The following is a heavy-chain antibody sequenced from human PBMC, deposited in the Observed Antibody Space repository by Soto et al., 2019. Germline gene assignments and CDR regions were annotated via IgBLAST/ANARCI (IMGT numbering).Heavy chain of an antibody. D-gene: IGHD4-17*01. CDR1: GGSISSSSYY. J-gene: IGHJ4*02. CDR2: IYYSGST. Sequence: PSETLSLTCTVSGGSISSSSYYWGWIRQPPGKGLEWIGSIYYSGSTYYNPSLKSRVTISVDTSKNQFSLKLSSVTAADTAVYYCARHGTVGTRYYFDYWGQGTLVTVSS. V-gene: IGHV4-39*01. CDR3: ARHGTVGTRYYFDY.